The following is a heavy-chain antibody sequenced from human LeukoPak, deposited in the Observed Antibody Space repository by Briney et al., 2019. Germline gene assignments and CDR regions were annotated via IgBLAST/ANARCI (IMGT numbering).Heavy chain of an antibody. Sequence: HTGGSLRLSCAASGFTVSSNYMTWVRQAPGKGLEWVSVIYSGDSTYYADSVKGRFTISRDISKNTLYLQMNSLRAEDTAVYFCAVVDGGGWYCHDYWGQGTLVTVSS. J-gene: IGHJ4*02. CDR3: AVVDGGGWYCHDY. CDR1: GFTVSSNY. D-gene: IGHD6-19*01. CDR2: IYSGDST. V-gene: IGHV3-66*01.